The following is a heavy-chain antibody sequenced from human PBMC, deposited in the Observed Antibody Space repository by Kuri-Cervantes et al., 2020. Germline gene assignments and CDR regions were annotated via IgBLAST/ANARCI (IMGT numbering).Heavy chain of an antibody. CDR3: AKDRYCSSTSCFDY. Sequence: GESLKISCAASGFTFSSYGMHWVRQAPGKGLEWVAVISYDGSNKYYADSVKGRFTISRDNSKNTLYPQMNSLRAEDTAVYYCAKDRYCSSTSCFDYWGQGTLVTVSS. D-gene: IGHD2-2*01. J-gene: IGHJ4*02. CDR2: ISYDGSNK. CDR1: GFTFSSYG. V-gene: IGHV3-30*18.